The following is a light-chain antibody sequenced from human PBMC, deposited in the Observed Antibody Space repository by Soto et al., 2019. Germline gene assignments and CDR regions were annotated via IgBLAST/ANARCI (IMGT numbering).Light chain of an antibody. J-gene: IGKJ1*01. CDR3: QHYSTPRT. CDR2: GAS. V-gene: IGKV3-20*01. CDR1: QSVSSRY. Sequence: EIVLTQSPGTLSLSPGERATLSCRASQSVSSRYLAWYQQKPGQAPRLLIYGASSRATGIPDRFSGSGSGTDFSLTISRLEPEDFAVYYCQHYSTPRTFSQGTRWIS.